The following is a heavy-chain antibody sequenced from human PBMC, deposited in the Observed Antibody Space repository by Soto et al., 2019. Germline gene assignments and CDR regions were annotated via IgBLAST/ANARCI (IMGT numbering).Heavy chain of an antibody. J-gene: IGHJ4*02. CDR1: GGTFGSYA. V-gene: IGHV1-69*06. Sequence: QVQLVQSGAEVKKPGSSVKVSCKSSGGTFGSYAISWVRQAPGQGLEWMGGVIPIFGTPHYAQKFHGRVTITADIPTSTAYLELSSLKSADTAVYYGAKIRWIISLQEEDAIWGQGILVTVSS. CDR3: AKIRWIISLQEEDAI. D-gene: IGHD5-12*01. CDR2: VIPIFGTP.